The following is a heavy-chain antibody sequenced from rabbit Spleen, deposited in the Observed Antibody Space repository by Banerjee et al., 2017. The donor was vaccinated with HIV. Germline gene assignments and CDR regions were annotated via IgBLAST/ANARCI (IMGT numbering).Heavy chain of an antibody. D-gene: IGHD8-1*01. Sequence: QQQLVESGGGLVQPGGSLTLSCKASGFSFTYIDYLCWVRQPPGKGPEWIACVAAGVSFTSYYATWAKGRFPISKTSSTTVTLQMTSLTAADTAPYFCARDSGTSFSSYGMDLWGPGTLVTVS. CDR2: VAAGVSFTS. CDR3: ARDSGTSFSSYGMDL. V-gene: IGHV1S45*01. J-gene: IGHJ6*01. CDR1: GFSFTYIDY.